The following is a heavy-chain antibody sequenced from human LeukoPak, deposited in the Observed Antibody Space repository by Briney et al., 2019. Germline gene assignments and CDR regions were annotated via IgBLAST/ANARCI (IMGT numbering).Heavy chain of an antibody. CDR3: AKVPPSITAAGNWLGP. Sequence: ASVKVSCKASGYTFTGYYIHWVRQAPGQGLEWMGRINPNTGGTDYAQKFQGRVTMTRDTSITTAYMELSRLTSDDTAIYYCAKVPPSITAAGNWLGPWGQGAPVTVSS. CDR2: INPNTGGT. V-gene: IGHV1-2*06. D-gene: IGHD6-13*01. CDR1: GYTFTGYY. J-gene: IGHJ5*02.